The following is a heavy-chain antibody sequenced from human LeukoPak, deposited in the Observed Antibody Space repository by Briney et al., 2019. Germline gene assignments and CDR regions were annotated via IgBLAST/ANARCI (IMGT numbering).Heavy chain of an antibody. D-gene: IGHD6-25*01. CDR2: IIPIFGTA. CDR3: ARDVYSSAGGQAFDI. J-gene: IGHJ3*02. CDR1: GGTFSSYA. V-gene: IGHV1-69*01. Sequence: ASVKVSCKASGGTFSSYAISWVGQAPGQGLEWMGGIIPIFGTANYAQKFQGRVTITADESTSTAYMELSSLRSEDTAVYYCARDVYSSAGGQAFDIWGQGTMVTVSS.